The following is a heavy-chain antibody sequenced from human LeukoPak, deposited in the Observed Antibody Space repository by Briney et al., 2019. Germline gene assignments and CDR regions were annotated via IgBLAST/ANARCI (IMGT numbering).Heavy chain of an antibody. J-gene: IGHJ6*03. CDR3: AREPAATYYMDV. CDR1: GYTFTSYG. D-gene: IGHD2-2*01. V-gene: IGHV1-18*01. CDR2: ISAYNGNT. Sequence: ASVKVSCKASGYTFTSYGISWVRQAPGQGLEWMGWISAYNGNTNYAQKFQGRVTITRNTSISTAYMELSSLRSDDTAVYYCAREPAATYYMDVWGKGTTVTVSS.